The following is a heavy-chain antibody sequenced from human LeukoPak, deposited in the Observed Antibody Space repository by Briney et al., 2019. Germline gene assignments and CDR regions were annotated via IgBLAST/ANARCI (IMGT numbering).Heavy chain of an antibody. CDR1: GGSFSGYY. D-gene: IGHD2-21*02. J-gene: IGHJ4*02. Sequence: KPSETLSLTCAVYGGSFSGYYWSWIRQPPGKGLEWIGEINHSGSTNYNPSLKSRVTISVDTSKNQFSLKLSSVTAADTAVYYCAKTVTAIAPWYFDYWGQGTLVTVSS. CDR3: AKTVTAIAPWYFDY. V-gene: IGHV4-34*01. CDR2: INHSGST.